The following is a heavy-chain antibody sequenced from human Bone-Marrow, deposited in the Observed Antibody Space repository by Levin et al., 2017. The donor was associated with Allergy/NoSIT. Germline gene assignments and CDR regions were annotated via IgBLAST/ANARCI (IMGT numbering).Heavy chain of an antibody. D-gene: IGHD3-22*01. J-gene: IGHJ6*02. V-gene: IGHV4-30-4*01. CDR3: AREMYFNDNRGERRRGFDV. Sequence: PSETLSLTCSVSGGSISSGDYYWSWIRQPPGKGLEWIAYINYRGTIFYNPSLKSRVIISVDTSKNQFSLQLTSVAAADTAVYFCAREMYFNDNRGERRRGFDVWGQGTTVTVSS. CDR2: INYRGTI. CDR1: GGSISSGDYY.